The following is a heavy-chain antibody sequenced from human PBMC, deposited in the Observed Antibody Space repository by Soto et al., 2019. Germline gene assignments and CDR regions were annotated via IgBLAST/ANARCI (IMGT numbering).Heavy chain of an antibody. CDR2: ISYDGSNK. CDR1: GFTFSSYA. Sequence: QVQLVESGGGVVQPGRSLRLSCAASGFTFSSYAMHWVRQAPGKGLEWVAVISYDGSNKYYADSVKGRFTISRDNSKNTLYLQMNSLRAEDTAVYYCARGQQLAYYYYYGMDVWGQGTTVTVSS. D-gene: IGHD6-13*01. CDR3: ARGQQLAYYYYYGMDV. V-gene: IGHV3-30-3*01. J-gene: IGHJ6*02.